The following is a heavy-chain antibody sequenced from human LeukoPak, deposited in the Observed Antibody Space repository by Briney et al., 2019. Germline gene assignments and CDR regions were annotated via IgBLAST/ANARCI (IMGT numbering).Heavy chain of an antibody. CDR1: GFTFSDYY. D-gene: IGHD1-1*01. Sequence: GGSLRLSCAASGFTFSDYYMSWIRLAPGKGKDCVAYISGGGTAIYCADSVRGRFTISRDNAKNSLYLEMNSLRVEDTGVYYCARWNRALDTWGQGTLVTVSS. CDR3: ARWNRALDT. J-gene: IGHJ5*02. CDR2: ISGGGTAI. V-gene: IGHV3-11*04.